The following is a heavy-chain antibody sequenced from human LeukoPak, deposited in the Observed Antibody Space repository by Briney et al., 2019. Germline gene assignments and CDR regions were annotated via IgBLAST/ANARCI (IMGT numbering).Heavy chain of an antibody. V-gene: IGHV4-34*01. CDR1: GGSFSGYY. Sequence: SETLSLTCAVYGGSFSGYYWSWIRQPPGKGLEWIGEINHSGSTNYNPSLKSRVTISVDTSKNQFSLKLSSVTAADTAVYYCARGNIAAACGGTNWFDPWGQGTLVTVSS. CDR2: INHSGST. D-gene: IGHD6-13*01. CDR3: ARGNIAAACGGTNWFDP. J-gene: IGHJ5*02.